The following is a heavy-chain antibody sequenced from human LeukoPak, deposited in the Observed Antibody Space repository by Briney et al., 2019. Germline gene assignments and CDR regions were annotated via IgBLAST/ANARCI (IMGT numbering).Heavy chain of an antibody. Sequence: GGSLRLSCAASGFTFGSYAVSWVRQAPGKGLEWVSAIVGSGDSTYYADSVKGRFTISRDNSKHTLYLQMNSLRAEDTAVYYCAKSQVYSNYMFDYWGQGTLVTVSS. V-gene: IGHV3-23*01. CDR2: IVGSGDST. D-gene: IGHD4-11*01. CDR1: GFTFGSYA. J-gene: IGHJ4*02. CDR3: AKSQVYSNYMFDY.